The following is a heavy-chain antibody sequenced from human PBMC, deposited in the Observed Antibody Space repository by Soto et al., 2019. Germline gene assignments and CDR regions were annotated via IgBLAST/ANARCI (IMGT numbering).Heavy chain of an antibody. CDR1: GYTFTSYG. V-gene: IGHV1-18*01. J-gene: IGHJ3*02. Sequence: ASVKVSCKASGYTFTSYGISWVRRAPGQGLEWMGWISAYNGNTNYAQKLQGRVTMTTDTSTSTAYMELRSLRSDDTAVYYCAITYSRSSGSHAFDIWGQGTMVTVSS. CDR3: AITYSRSSGSHAFDI. CDR2: ISAYNGNT. D-gene: IGHD6-13*01.